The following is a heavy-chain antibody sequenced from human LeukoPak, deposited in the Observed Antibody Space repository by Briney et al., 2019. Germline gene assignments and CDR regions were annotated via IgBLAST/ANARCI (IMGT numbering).Heavy chain of an antibody. D-gene: IGHD3-22*01. Sequence: GESLKISCKGYGYSFTSYWIGWVRQMPGKGLEWMGIIYPGDSDTRYSPSFQGQVTISADKSISTAYLQWSSLKASDTAMYYCASVYYYDSSGYYYPEYFQHWGQGTLVTVSS. CDR1: GYSFTSYW. CDR2: IYPGDSDT. V-gene: IGHV5-51*01. CDR3: ASVYYYDSSGYYYPEYFQH. J-gene: IGHJ1*01.